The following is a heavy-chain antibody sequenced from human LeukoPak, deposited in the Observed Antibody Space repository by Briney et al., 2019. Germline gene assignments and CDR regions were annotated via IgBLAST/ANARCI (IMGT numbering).Heavy chain of an antibody. CDR3: ARPTDSSTVVPTGFDY. D-gene: IGHD4-23*01. CDR1: GYSFTSYW. V-gene: IGHV5-51*01. CDR2: IYPGDSDT. Sequence: KPGESLKISCKGSGYSFTSYWIGWVRQMPGKGLEWMGIIYPGDSDTRYSPSLQGQVTTSADKSISTAYLQWSSLKASDTAMYYCARPTDSSTVVPTGFDYWGQGTLVTVSS. J-gene: IGHJ4*02.